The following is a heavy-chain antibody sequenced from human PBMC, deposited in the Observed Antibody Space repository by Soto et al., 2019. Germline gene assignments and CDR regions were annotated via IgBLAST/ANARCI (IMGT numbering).Heavy chain of an antibody. CDR1: GFTFSNHA. J-gene: IGHJ5*02. D-gene: IGHD3-10*01. CDR3: ARDAIAMVRGTNNWFDP. V-gene: IGHV3-23*01. CDR2: ISGNGIST. Sequence: EVQLLESGGGLVQPGGSLRLSCAASGFTFSNHAMSWVRQAPGKGLEWVSAISGNGISTYYADSVRGRFTISRDNSKNTLYLQMNRLRADATAVYYCARDAIAMVRGTNNWFDPWGQGPLVTVST.